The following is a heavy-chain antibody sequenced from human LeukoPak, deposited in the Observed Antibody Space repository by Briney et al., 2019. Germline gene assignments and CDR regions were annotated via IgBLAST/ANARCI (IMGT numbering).Heavy chain of an antibody. Sequence: PGGSLRLSCAASGFTFDDYGMSWVRQAPGKGLEWVSGINWNGGSTGYADSVKGRFTISRDNAKNSLYLQLNSLRAEDTAVYYCARDPYSGSYSDYYYYYMDVWGKGATVTVSS. CDR2: INWNGGST. CDR1: GFTFDDYG. D-gene: IGHD1-26*01. V-gene: IGHV3-20*04. J-gene: IGHJ6*03. CDR3: ARDPYSGSYSDYYYYYMDV.